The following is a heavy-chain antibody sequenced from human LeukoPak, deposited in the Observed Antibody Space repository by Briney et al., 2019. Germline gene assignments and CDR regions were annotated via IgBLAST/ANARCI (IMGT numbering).Heavy chain of an antibody. D-gene: IGHD3-10*01. CDR2: ISSNGGST. Sequence: GGSLRLSCAASGFTFTNYGMHWVRQAPGKGLEYVSPISSNGGSTYYANSVKGKFTISRDNSKNTLYLQLGSLRAEDMAVYYCAREGLDYYGSASYSDDAFDIWGQGTMVTVSS. J-gene: IGHJ3*02. V-gene: IGHV3-64*01. CDR1: GFTFTNYG. CDR3: AREGLDYYGSASYSDDAFDI.